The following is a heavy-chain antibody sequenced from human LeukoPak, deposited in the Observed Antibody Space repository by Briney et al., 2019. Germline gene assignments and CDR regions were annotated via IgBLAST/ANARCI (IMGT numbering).Heavy chain of an antibody. Sequence: GGSLRLSCAASGFTFSNYWMTWVRQAPGKGLEWVASIKQDGSEKYYADSVKGRFTISRDNSKNTLYLQMNSLRAEDTAVYYCAKDRYSYGFEIDYWGQGTLVTVSS. CDR2: IKQDGSEK. D-gene: IGHD5-18*01. V-gene: IGHV3-7*01. CDR1: GFTFSNYW. CDR3: AKDRYSYGFEIDY. J-gene: IGHJ4*02.